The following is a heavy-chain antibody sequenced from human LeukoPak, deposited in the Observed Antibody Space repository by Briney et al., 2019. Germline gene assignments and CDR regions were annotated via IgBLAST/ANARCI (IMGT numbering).Heavy chain of an antibody. D-gene: IGHD4-17*01. CDR1: GFTFSSYA. CDR2: ISGSGGST. J-gene: IGHJ6*02. V-gene: IGHV3-23*01. Sequence: GGSLRLSCAASGFTFSSYAMSWARQAPGKGLEWVSAISGSGGSTYYADSVKGRFTISRDNSKNTLYLQMNSLRAEDTAVYYCAKDHTVNYYYYGMDVWGQGTTVTVSS. CDR3: AKDHTVNYYYYGMDV.